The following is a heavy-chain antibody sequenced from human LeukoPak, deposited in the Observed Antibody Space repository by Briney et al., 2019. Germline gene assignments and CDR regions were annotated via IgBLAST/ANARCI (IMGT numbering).Heavy chain of an antibody. D-gene: IGHD3-3*01. V-gene: IGHV3-21*01. CDR1: GFTFSSYS. J-gene: IGHJ4*02. Sequence: RGSLRLSCAASGFTFSSYSMTWVRQAPGKGLEWVSSMSSGSRYIYNADSVRGRFPISRDNAKTSLYLLMNSLRAEDTADYYCARDRPTGASRLFVVQWGQGTLVTVSS. CDR3: ARDRPTGASRLFVVQ. CDR2: MSSGSRYI.